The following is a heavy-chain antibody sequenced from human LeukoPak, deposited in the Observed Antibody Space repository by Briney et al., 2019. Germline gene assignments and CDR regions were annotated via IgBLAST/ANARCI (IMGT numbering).Heavy chain of an antibody. CDR2: INHSGST. V-gene: IGHV4-34*01. Sequence: SETLSLTCAVYGGSFSGYYWSWIRQPPGKGLEWIGEINHSGSTNYNPSLKSRVTISVDTSKNQFSLKLSSVTAADTAVYYCARWGGYSYMDVWGEGTTVTVSS. J-gene: IGHJ6*03. CDR1: GGSFSGYY. CDR3: ARWGGYSYMDV. D-gene: IGHD3-22*01.